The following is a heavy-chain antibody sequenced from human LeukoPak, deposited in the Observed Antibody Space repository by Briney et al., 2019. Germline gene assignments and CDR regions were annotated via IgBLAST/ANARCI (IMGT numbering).Heavy chain of an antibody. CDR1: GGSFSGYY. J-gene: IGHJ5*02. Sequence: PSETLSLTCAVYGGSFSGYYWSWIRQPPGKGLEWIGEISHSGSTNYNPSLTSRVTISVDTSKNQFSLKLSSVTAADTAVYYCARARWYCTNGVCYRSWFDPWGQGTLVTVSS. V-gene: IGHV4-34*01. D-gene: IGHD2-8*01. CDR3: ARARWYCTNGVCYRSWFDP. CDR2: ISHSGST.